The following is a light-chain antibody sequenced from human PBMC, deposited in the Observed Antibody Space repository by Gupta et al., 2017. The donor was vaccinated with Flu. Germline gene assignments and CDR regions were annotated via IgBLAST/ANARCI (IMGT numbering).Light chain of an antibody. V-gene: IGKV1-39*01. Sequence: SSLSASVGDRVTITCRASQSISSYLNWYQQKPGKAPKLLIYAASSLQSGVPSRFSGSGSGTDFTLTISSLQPEDFATYYCQQSYSTPRSFGQGTKLEIK. CDR3: QQSYSTPRS. J-gene: IGKJ2*03. CDR1: QSISSY. CDR2: AAS.